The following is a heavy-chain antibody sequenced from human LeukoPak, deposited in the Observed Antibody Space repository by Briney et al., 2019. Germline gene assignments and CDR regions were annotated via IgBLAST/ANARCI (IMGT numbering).Heavy chain of an antibody. CDR3: ARGRSDSSGWTEFDY. Sequence: GASVKVSCKASGYTFTSYDINWVRQATGQGLEWMGWMNPNSGNTGYAQKFQGRVTIIRNTSISTAYMELSSLRSEDTAVYYCARGRSDSSGWTEFDYWGQGTLVTVSS. CDR2: MNPNSGNT. J-gene: IGHJ4*02. V-gene: IGHV1-8*03. D-gene: IGHD6-19*01. CDR1: GYTFTSYD.